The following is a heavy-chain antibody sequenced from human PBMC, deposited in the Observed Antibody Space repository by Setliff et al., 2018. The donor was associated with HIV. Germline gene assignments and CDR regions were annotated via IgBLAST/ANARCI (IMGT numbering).Heavy chain of an antibody. Sequence: PSETLSLTFTVSGDSSSNDYWTWVRQPPGKGLEWIGNIHTSGTTKYNPSLNSRVTISVDMSKSQFSLRLSSVTAANTALYYCAREYYRSGGYYSGWKYYYMDVWGKGTTVTVSS. CDR3: AREYYRSGGYYSGWKYYYMDV. CDR2: IHTSGTT. D-gene: IGHD2-15*01. J-gene: IGHJ6*03. V-gene: IGHV4-4*08. CDR1: GDSSSNDY.